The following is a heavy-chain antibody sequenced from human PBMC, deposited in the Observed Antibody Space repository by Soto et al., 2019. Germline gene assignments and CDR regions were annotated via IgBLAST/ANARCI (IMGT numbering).Heavy chain of an antibody. Sequence: GGSMRLSCAASGFTFSSYSMNWVRQAPGKGLEWVSSISSSSSYIYYADSVKGRFTISRDNAKNSLYLQMNSLRAEDTAVYYCARDGGLGGSIVVVPAAMRSYYMDVWGKGTTVTVSS. J-gene: IGHJ6*03. CDR1: GFTFSSYS. V-gene: IGHV3-21*01. CDR2: ISSSSSYI. D-gene: IGHD2-2*01. CDR3: ARDGGLGGSIVVVPAAMRSYYMDV.